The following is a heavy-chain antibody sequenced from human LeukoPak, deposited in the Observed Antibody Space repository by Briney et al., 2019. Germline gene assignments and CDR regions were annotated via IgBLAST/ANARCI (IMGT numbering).Heavy chain of an antibody. V-gene: IGHV3-53*01. D-gene: IGHD2/OR15-2a*01. Sequence: GGSLRLSCAASGFIVSSNYMSWVRQAPGKGLEWVSVIYSGGSTYYADSVKGRFTISRDNSKNTLYLQMNSLRAEDTALSYCVTSSTKGYWGQGTLVTVSS. CDR1: GFIVSSNY. J-gene: IGHJ4*02. CDR2: IYSGGST. CDR3: VTSSTKGY.